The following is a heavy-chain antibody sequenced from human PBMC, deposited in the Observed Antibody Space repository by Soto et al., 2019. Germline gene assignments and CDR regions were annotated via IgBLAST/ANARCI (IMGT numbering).Heavy chain of an antibody. CDR3: AHGGGCSGGSCHLPLN. Sequence: QITLKESGPTLVKPTQTLTLTCTFSGFSLSTSGVGVGWIRQPPGKALEWLALIYWDDDKRYSPSLKSRLTITKDTSKNQVVLTMTNMDPVDTATYYCAHGGGCSGGSCHLPLNWGQGTLVTVSS. D-gene: IGHD2-15*01. V-gene: IGHV2-5*02. CDR2: IYWDDDK. CDR1: GFSLSTSGVG. J-gene: IGHJ4*02.